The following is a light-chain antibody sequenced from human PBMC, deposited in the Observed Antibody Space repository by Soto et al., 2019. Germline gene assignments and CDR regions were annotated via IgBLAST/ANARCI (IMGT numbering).Light chain of an antibody. V-gene: IGKV3-11*01. J-gene: IGKJ4*01. Sequence: EIVLTQSPATLSLSPGERATLSCRASQSISSHLAWYQQKPGQAPRLLMYDVSNRATDIPARFSGSGSATDFTLTISSLEPEDFAVYYWQQRPNWPLTFGGGTKVEIK. CDR2: DVS. CDR3: QQRPNWPLT. CDR1: QSISSH.